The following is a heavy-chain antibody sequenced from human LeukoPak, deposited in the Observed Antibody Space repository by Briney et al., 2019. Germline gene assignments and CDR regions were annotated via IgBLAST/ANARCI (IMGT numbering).Heavy chain of an antibody. CDR1: GFTFSSYS. Sequence: GGSLRLSCAASGFTFSSYSMNWVRQAPGKGLEWVSYISSSSSSTIYYADSVKGRFTISRDNAKNSLYLQMNSLRAEDTAVYYCAREAPNTMWNFDAFDIWGQGTMVTVSS. CDR3: AREAPNTMWNFDAFDI. D-gene: IGHD3-10*02. J-gene: IGHJ3*02. CDR2: ISSSSSSTI. V-gene: IGHV3-48*01.